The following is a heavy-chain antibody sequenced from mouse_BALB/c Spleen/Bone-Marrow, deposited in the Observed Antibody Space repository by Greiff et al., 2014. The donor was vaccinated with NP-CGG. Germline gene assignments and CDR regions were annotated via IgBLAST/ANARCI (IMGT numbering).Heavy chain of an antibody. D-gene: IGHD6-1*01. J-gene: IGHJ1*01. CDR1: GFTFNTYA. CDR2: IRSKSNNYAT. Sequence: VQLKEPGGGLVQPKGSMKLSCAASGFTFNTYAMNWVRQAPGKGLEWVARIRSKSNNYATYYADSVKDRFTISRDDSQSMLYLQMSNMKTEDTAMYYCGTSTYFDDWGAGTTVTVSS. V-gene: IGHV10-1*02. CDR3: GTSTYFDD.